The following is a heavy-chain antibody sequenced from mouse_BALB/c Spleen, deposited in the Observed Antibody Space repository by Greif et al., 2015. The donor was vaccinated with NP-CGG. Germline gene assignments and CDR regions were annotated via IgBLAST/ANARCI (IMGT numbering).Heavy chain of an antibody. V-gene: IGHV5-17*02. J-gene: IGHJ4*01. Sequence: DVKLVESGGGLVRPGGSRKLSCAASGFTFSSSGMHWVRQAPEKGLEWVAYISSGSSTIYYADTVKGRFTISRDNPKNTLFLQMTSLRSEDAAMYYCARYDYDGGAMDYWGQGTSVTVSS. CDR2: ISSGSSTI. CDR1: GFTFSSSG. CDR3: ARYDYDGGAMDY. D-gene: IGHD2-4*01.